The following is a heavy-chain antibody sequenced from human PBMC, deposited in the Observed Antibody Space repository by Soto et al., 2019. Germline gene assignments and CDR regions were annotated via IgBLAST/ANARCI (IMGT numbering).Heavy chain of an antibody. CDR2: ITSSGTTE. Sequence: EVHLVESGGGLVQPGGSLRLSCAASGFTFSSYSLNWVRQAPGKGLEWVSYITSSGTTEYYADSVRGRFTISRDNAKNSLYLQMNSLRDYDTAVYYCARGSSNWAYYFDFWGQGTLVTVSS. D-gene: IGHD6-13*01. J-gene: IGHJ4*02. CDR3: ARGSSNWAYYFDF. V-gene: IGHV3-48*02. CDR1: GFTFSSYS.